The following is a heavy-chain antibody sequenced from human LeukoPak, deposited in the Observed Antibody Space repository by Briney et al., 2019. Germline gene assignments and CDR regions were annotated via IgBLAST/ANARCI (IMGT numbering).Heavy chain of an antibody. V-gene: IGHV3-49*04. J-gene: IGHJ3*01. D-gene: IGHD2-2*03. Sequence: PGGSLRLSCTASGFIFADYSMSWVRQAPGKGLEWVGFGHGGTTEYAASVKGRFTISRDDSKSIAYLQMNSLKTEDTAVYYCISWISTDALKAWGQGTMVTVSS. CDR2: GHGGTT. CDR3: ISWISTDALKA. CDR1: GFIFADYS.